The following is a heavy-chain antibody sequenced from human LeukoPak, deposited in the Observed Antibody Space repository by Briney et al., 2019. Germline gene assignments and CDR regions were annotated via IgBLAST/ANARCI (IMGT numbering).Heavy chain of an antibody. CDR2: INPNSGGT. CDR1: GYTFTGYY. J-gene: IGHJ6*03. V-gene: IGHV1-2*02. D-gene: IGHD6-13*01. Sequence: ASVKVSCKASGYTFTGYYMHWVRQAPGQGLEWMGWINPNSGGTNYAQKFQGRVTMTRDTSISTAYMELSRLRSDDTAVYYCARGFRQGAAGSRYYYYMDVWGKGTTVTISS. CDR3: ARGFRQGAAGSRYYYYMDV.